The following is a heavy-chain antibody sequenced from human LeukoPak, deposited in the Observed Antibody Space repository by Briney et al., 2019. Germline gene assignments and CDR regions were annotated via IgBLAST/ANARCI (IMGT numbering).Heavy chain of an antibody. CDR2: IYYSGST. Sequence: PSETLSLTCTVSGGSISSSSYYWGWIRQPPGKGLEWIGSIYYSGSTYYNPSLKSRVTISVDTSKNQFSLKLSSVTAADTAVYYCARREYGSAIDYWGQGTLVTVSS. V-gene: IGHV4-39*01. D-gene: IGHD3-10*01. J-gene: IGHJ4*02. CDR1: GGSISSSSYY. CDR3: ARREYGSAIDY.